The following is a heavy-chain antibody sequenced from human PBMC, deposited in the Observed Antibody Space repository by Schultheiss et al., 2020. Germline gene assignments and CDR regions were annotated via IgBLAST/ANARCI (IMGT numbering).Heavy chain of an antibody. Sequence: GGSLRLSCAASGFTFSGSAMHWVRQASGKGLEWVGRIRSKANSYATAYAASVKGRFTISRDDSKNTLYLQMNSLRAEDTAVYYCVNGYPGIAVGYWGQGTLVTVSS. D-gene: IGHD6-19*01. CDR1: GFTFSGSA. CDR3: VNGYPGIAVGY. V-gene: IGHV3-73*01. J-gene: IGHJ4*02. CDR2: IRSKANSYAT.